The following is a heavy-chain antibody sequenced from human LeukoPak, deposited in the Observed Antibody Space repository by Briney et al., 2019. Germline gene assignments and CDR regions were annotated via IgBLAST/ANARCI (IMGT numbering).Heavy chain of an antibody. J-gene: IGHJ4*02. CDR2: VDHTGST. V-gene: IGHV4-59*01. D-gene: IGHD6-13*01. CDR3: ARGRYVTTRGGAAAGFLDY. CDR1: DDSITMYY. Sequence: KPSETLSLTCTVSDDSITMYYWTWIRQPPGKGLEWIGYVDHTGSTKFNPSLNGRVSIPRDTSNNFFSLRLRSVTAADTAVYFCARGRYVTTRGGAAAGFLDYWGQGTLVTVST.